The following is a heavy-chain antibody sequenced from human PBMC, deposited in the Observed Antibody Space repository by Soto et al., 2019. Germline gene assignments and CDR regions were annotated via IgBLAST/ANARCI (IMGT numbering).Heavy chain of an antibody. V-gene: IGHV6-1*01. Sequence: PLPAVSLTCAISGDSVSTNSATSGWIRQSPSRGLEWLGRTYYRSNWYTDYAVSVKSRVTISVDTSKNQFSLKLSSVTAADTAVYYCARAGNIAAAVPFDYWGQGTLVTVSS. CDR3: ARAGNIAAAVPFDY. D-gene: IGHD6-13*01. CDR1: GDSVSTNSAT. J-gene: IGHJ4*02. CDR2: TYYRSNWYT.